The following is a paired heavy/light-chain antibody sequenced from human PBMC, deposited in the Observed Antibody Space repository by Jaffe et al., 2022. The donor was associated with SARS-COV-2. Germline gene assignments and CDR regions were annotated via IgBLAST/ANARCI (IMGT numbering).Heavy chain of an antibody. J-gene: IGHJ3*02. V-gene: IGHV3-48*03. CDR3: ARESTMVTSGGDAFDI. CDR2: ISRSGNNI. CDR1: GFTFSSYE. D-gene: IGHD3-10*01. Sequence: EVQLVESGGGLVQPGGSLRLSCAASGFTFSSYEMNWVRQAPGKGLEWVSYISRSGNNIYYADSVKGRFTISRDNAKNSLYLQMNSLRAEDTALYYCARESTMVTSGGDAFDIWGQGTMVTVSS.
Light chain of an antibody. V-gene: IGLV3-25*03. Sequence: SYELTQPPSVSVSPGQTARITCSGDALPKQYAYWYQQKPGQAPVLVIYKDNERPSGIPERFSGSSSGTTVTLTVSGVQAEDEADYYCQSADNSGTYRVFGGGTKLTVL. J-gene: IGLJ3*02. CDR1: ALPKQY. CDR2: KDN. CDR3: QSADNSGTYRV.